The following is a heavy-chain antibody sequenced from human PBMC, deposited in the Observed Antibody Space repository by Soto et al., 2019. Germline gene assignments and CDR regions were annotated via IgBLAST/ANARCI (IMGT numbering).Heavy chain of an antibody. Sequence: PSETLSLTCTVSGGSISSYYWSWIRQPPGKGLEWIGYIYYSGSTNYNPSLKSRVTISVDTSKNQFSLKLSSVTAADTAVYYCARTHLYSSSWYSTGGMDVWGQGTTVTVSS. V-gene: IGHV4-59*01. D-gene: IGHD6-13*01. CDR3: ARTHLYSSSWYSTGGMDV. J-gene: IGHJ6*02. CDR1: GGSISSYY. CDR2: IYYSGST.